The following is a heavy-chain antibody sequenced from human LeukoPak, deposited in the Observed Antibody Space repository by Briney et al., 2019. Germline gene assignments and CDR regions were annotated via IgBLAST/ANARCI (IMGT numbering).Heavy chain of an antibody. Sequence: GGSLRLSCAASGFTLSSYSMSWVRQAPGKGLEWVSAISGSGTRTYYADSVKGRFTISRDNSKNTLYLQMNSLRAEDTAVYYCAKEETRAYGGDWGQGTLVTVSS. V-gene: IGHV3-23*01. CDR1: GFTLSSYS. D-gene: IGHD4-23*01. CDR2: ISGSGTRT. J-gene: IGHJ4*02. CDR3: AKEETRAYGGD.